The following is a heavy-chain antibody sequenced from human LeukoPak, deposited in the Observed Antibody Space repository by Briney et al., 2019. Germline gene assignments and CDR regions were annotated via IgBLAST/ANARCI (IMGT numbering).Heavy chain of an antibody. CDR2: IKQDGSEK. D-gene: IGHD5-24*01. Sequence: GGSLRLSCAASGFTFSSYWMSWVRQAPGKGLEWVANIKQDGSEKYYVDSVKGRFTISRDNAKNSLYLQMNSLRAEDTAVYYCARGGAERDGYNSDFDYWGQGTLVTVSS. CDR1: GFTFSSYW. CDR3: ARGGAERDGYNSDFDY. J-gene: IGHJ4*02. V-gene: IGHV3-7*01.